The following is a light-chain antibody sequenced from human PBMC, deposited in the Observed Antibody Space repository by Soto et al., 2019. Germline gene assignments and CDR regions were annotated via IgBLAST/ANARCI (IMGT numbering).Light chain of an antibody. J-gene: IGKJ4*01. V-gene: IGKV3-15*01. CDR3: QQYNNWPLT. CDR1: QSVSSN. Sequence: EIVMTQSPATLSVSPGERATLSCRASQSVSSNLAWYQQKPGQAPRLLIYGASTRATGIPARFSGSGSGTEFTLTISSLQSEDFAVYYCQQYNNWPLTVGGGTTVEIK. CDR2: GAS.